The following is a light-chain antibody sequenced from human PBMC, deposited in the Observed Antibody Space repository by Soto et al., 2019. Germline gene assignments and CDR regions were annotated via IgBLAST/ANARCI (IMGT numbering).Light chain of an antibody. CDR2: GAS. Sequence: IQLTQSPSSLSASVGDRVTITCRASQGINKFLAWYQQKPGKAPQLLIYGASTLQIGVPSRFSGSGSGTDFTLTISSLQPEDFATYYCHQLTNFRFTFGQGTKLDIK. V-gene: IGKV1-9*01. CDR3: HQLTNFRFT. CDR1: QGINKF. J-gene: IGKJ2*01.